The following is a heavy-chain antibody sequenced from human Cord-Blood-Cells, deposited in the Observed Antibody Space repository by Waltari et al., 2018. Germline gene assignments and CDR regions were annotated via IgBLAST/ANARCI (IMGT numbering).Heavy chain of an antibody. D-gene: IGHD2-21*01. CDR2: ISDYGSNK. V-gene: IGHV3-30*18. CDR1: GFTFCSYG. Sequence: AFGFTFCSYGMYGVRQAPCKGLEGAAVISDYGSNKYYADSVKGRFTISRDNSKNTLYLQMNSLRAEDTAVYYCAKHCSHGMDVWGQGTTVTVSS. J-gene: IGHJ6*02. CDR3: AKHCSHGMDV.